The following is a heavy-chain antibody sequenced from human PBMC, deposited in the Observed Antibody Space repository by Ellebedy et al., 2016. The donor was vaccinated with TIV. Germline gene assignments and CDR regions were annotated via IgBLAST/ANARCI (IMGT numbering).Heavy chain of an antibody. V-gene: IGHV3-30*02. CDR3: AKVLFAFGEFESPFDP. J-gene: IGHJ5*02. CDR1: GFTFHSYG. Sequence: GGSLRLSCAASGFTFHSYGMHWVRQAPGKGLEWVTFIRYDGSDKYYADSVKGRFTVSRDNSKNTLTLQMNSLRLEGTAVYYCAKVLFAFGEFESPFDPWGQGTLVIVSS. D-gene: IGHD3-10*01. CDR2: IRYDGSDK.